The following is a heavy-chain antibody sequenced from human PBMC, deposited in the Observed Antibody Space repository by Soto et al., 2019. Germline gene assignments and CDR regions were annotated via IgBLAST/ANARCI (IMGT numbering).Heavy chain of an antibody. V-gene: IGHV4-59*01. CDR2: IYYSGST. J-gene: IGHJ4*02. CDR1: GGSISSYY. CDR3: ARYGRKVVAATYFDY. Sequence: SETLSLTCTVSGGSISSYYWSWIRQPPGKGLEWIGYIYYSGSTNYNPSLKSRVTISVDTSKNQFSLKLSSVTAADTAVYYCARYGRKVVAATYFDYWGQGTLVTVSS. D-gene: IGHD2-15*01.